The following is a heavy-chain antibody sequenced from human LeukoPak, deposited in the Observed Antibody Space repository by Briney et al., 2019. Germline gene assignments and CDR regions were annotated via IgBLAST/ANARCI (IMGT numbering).Heavy chain of an antibody. D-gene: IGHD1-1*01. Sequence: PGGSLRLSCAASAFTFSSYAMSWVRQAPGKGLGWVAAISGIGGSTYYAYSVKGPFTICTDNSKNPLYLQMKSLRAEDTGVYYCAKVSWYNWNDGYFDYWGQRTLVSVSS. CDR1: AFTFSSYA. CDR3: AKVSWYNWNDGYFDY. V-gene: IGHV3-23*01. J-gene: IGHJ4*02. CDR2: ISGIGGST.